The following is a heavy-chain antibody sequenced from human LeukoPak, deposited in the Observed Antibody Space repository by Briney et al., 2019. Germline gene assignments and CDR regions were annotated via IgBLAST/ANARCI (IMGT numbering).Heavy chain of an antibody. V-gene: IGHV1-69*13. Sequence: ASVKVSCKASGGTFSSYAISWVRQAPGQGLEWMGGIIPIFGTANYAQKFQGRVTITADESTSTAYMELSSLRSEDTAVYYCASHPMRGTYYYDSSGAKDAFDTWGQGTMVTVSS. D-gene: IGHD3-22*01. J-gene: IGHJ3*02. CDR1: GGTFSSYA. CDR3: ASHPMRGTYYYDSSGAKDAFDT. CDR2: IIPIFGTA.